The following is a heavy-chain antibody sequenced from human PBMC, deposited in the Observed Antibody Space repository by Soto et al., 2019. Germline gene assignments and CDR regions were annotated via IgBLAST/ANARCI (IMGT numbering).Heavy chain of an antibody. CDR1: VFTFNDYY. CDR2: INTLSTAI. D-gene: IGHD6-19*01. CDR3: ARRLQWQLRPLDS. V-gene: IGHV3-11*01. Sequence: GWSLRLSCECSVFTFNDYYMTWIRQAPGKGLEWVAYINTLSTAIYYADSVKGRFTISRDNAKNSLYLQMNGLRAEDTATYYCARRLQWQLRPLDSWGRGTLVTVSS. J-gene: IGHJ4*02.